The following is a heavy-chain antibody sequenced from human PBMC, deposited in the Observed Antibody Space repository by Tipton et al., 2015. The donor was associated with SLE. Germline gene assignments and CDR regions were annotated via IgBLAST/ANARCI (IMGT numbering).Heavy chain of an antibody. D-gene: IGHD1-26*01. V-gene: IGHV1-18*01. CDR1: GYTFTNYG. CDR2: IIAYNGNT. J-gene: IGHJ4*02. CDR3: ARAITQWELLGNIDY. Sequence: QSGPEVKKPGASVKVSCKASGYTFTNYGISWVRQALGQGLEWMGWIIAYNGNTNYAQKVQGRVTMTTDTSTSTAYMELRSLRSDDTAVYYCARAITQWELLGNIDYWGQGTLVTVSS.